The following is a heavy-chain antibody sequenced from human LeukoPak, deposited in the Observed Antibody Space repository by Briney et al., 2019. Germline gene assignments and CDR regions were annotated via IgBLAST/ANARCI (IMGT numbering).Heavy chain of an antibody. J-gene: IGHJ6*03. CDR1: GYSITSGYY. V-gene: IGHV4-38-2*02. CDR3: ARAHRYYYYMDV. Sequence: SETLSLTCIVSGYSITSGYYWGRIRQPPGKGLEWIGSIYHSGDTYYNPSLKSRVTISVDTSKNQFSLKLSSVTAADTAVYYCARAHRYYYYMDVWGKGTTVTVSS. CDR2: IYHSGDT.